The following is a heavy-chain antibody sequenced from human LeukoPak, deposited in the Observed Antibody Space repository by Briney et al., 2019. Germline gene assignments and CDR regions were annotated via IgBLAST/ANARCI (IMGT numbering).Heavy chain of an antibody. D-gene: IGHD3-3*01. V-gene: IGHV3-7*01. J-gene: IGHJ4*02. CDR2: IKQDGSEK. CDR1: GFTFSSYW. CDR3: ARLREIPVFGVVTKSTSYFDY. Sequence: GGSLRLSCAASGFTFSSYWMTWVRQAPGKGLEWVAHIKQDGSEKYYVDSVKGRFTISRDNAKNSLYLQMNSLRAEDTAVYYCARLREIPVFGVVTKSTSYFDYWGQGTLVTVSS.